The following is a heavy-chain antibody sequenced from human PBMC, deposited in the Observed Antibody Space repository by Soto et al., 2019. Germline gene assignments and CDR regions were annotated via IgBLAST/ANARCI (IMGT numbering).Heavy chain of an antibody. CDR1: GYTFTSYY. CDR3: ARDSGYSSSWYVGFDP. J-gene: IGHJ5*02. V-gene: IGHV1-46*01. CDR2: INPSGGST. Sequence: ASVKVSSKASGYTFTSYYMHWVRQAPGQGLEWMGIINPSGGSTSYAQKFQGRVTMTRDTSTSTVYMELSSLRSEDTAVYYCARDSGYSSSWYVGFDPWGQGTLVTVSS. D-gene: IGHD6-13*01.